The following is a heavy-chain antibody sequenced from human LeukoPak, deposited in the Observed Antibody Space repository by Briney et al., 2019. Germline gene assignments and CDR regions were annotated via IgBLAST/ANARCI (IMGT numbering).Heavy chain of an antibody. V-gene: IGHV1-18*01. CDR3: ASQVYYYDSSGYYL. D-gene: IGHD3-22*01. Sequence: ASVKVSCKASGYTFTSYGISWVRQAPGQGLEWMGWISAYNGNTNYAQKLQGRVTMTTDTSTSTAYMELRSLRSGDTAVYYCASQVYYYDSSGYYLWGQGTLVTVSS. CDR1: GYTFTSYG. CDR2: ISAYNGNT. J-gene: IGHJ4*02.